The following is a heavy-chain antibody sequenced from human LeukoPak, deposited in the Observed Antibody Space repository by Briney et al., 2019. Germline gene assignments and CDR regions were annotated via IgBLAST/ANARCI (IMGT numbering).Heavy chain of an antibody. Sequence: SETLSLTCAVYGGSSSGYYWSWIHQPPGKGLEWIGEINHSGSTNYNPSLKSRVTISVDTSKNQFSLKLSSVTAADTAVYYCARGYYYDSSGYPMVAFDIWGQGTMVTVSS. CDR3: ARGYYYDSSGYPMVAFDI. D-gene: IGHD3-22*01. J-gene: IGHJ3*02. CDR1: GGSSSGYY. V-gene: IGHV4-34*01. CDR2: INHSGST.